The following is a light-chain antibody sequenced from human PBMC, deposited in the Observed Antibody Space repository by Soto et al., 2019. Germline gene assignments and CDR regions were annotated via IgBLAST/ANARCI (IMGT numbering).Light chain of an antibody. Sequence: EIVLTQSPGTLSLSPGERATLSCRASQTINNNYLAWYQQKPGQTPRLLVNAASNRATGIPDRFSGGGSGTDFTLAISSLEPEDVAVYYCQQYGLTPHSFGQGTRVEIK. J-gene: IGKJ2*01. CDR3: QQYGLTPHS. V-gene: IGKV3-20*01. CDR1: QTINNNY. CDR2: AAS.